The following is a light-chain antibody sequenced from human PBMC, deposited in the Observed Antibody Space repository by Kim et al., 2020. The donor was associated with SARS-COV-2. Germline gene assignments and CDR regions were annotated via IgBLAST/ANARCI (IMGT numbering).Light chain of an antibody. CDR3: LLSYRDPRGV. Sequence: GATVTLTGCSTTGPVTGDHYPYWFQQKPRQAPRTLIFDTNRRPSWTPARFSGSLFGARAALTLSGAQPEDEADYYCLLSYRDPRGVFGGGTKVTVL. V-gene: IGLV7-46*01. J-gene: IGLJ3*02. CDR2: DTN. CDR1: TGPVTGDHY.